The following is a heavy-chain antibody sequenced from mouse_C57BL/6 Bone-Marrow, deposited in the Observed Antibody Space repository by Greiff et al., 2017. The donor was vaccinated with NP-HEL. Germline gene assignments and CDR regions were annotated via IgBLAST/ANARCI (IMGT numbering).Heavy chain of an antibody. CDR2: IYPRSGNT. J-gene: IGHJ1*03. V-gene: IGHV1-81*01. CDR3: ARRDYGSRDWYFDV. D-gene: IGHD1-1*01. Sequence: QVQLKESGAELARPGASVKLSCKASGYTFTSYGISWVKQRPGQGLEWIGEIYPRSGNTYYNEKFKGKATLTADKSSSTAYMELRSLTSEDSAVYFCARRDYGSRDWYFDVWGTGTTVTVSS. CDR1: GYTFTSYG.